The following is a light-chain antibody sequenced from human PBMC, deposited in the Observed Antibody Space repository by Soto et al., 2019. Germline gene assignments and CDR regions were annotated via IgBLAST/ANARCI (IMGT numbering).Light chain of an antibody. J-gene: IGLJ3*02. CDR3: AAWDDSRNGPV. CDR2: SNN. V-gene: IGLV1-44*01. CDR1: NSNIGINA. Sequence: QSVLTQPPSASGTPGQRVAISCSGSNSNIGINAVNWYQQLPGTAPKLLISSNNHRPSGVPDRFSGSRSGTSGSLAISGLQAEDEADYYCAAWDDSRNGPVFGGGTKLTVL.